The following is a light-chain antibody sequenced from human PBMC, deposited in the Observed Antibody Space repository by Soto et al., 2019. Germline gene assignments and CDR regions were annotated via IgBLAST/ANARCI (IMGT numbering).Light chain of an antibody. CDR1: QGISNY. CDR3: QHYNSYSEA. V-gene: IGKV1-5*03. J-gene: IGKJ1*01. CDR2: KAS. Sequence: DIQLTQSPSSLSASVGETITITCRASQGISNYLAWYQQKPGKVPKLLIYKASTLKSGVPSRFSGSGSGTEFTLTISSLQPDDFATYYCQHYNSYSEAFGQGTKVEI.